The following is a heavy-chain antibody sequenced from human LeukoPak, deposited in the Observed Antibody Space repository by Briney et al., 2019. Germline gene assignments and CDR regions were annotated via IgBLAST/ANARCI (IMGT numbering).Heavy chain of an antibody. CDR2: ITGSGGST. Sequence: GGSLRLSCAASGFTFSSYAMSWVRQTPGKGLEWVSAITGSGGSTYYADSVKGRFTISRDNSKNTLYLQMNSLRAEDTAVYYCAKGDWGRFDYWGQGTLVTVSS. CDR3: AKGDWGRFDY. D-gene: IGHD3/OR15-3a*01. V-gene: IGHV3-23*01. CDR1: GFTFSSYA. J-gene: IGHJ4*02.